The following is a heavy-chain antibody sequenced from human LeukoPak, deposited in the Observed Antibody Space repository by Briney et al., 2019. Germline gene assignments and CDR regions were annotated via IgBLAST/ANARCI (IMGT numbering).Heavy chain of an antibody. CDR1: GGSLSDYY. CDR2: INHSGST. Sequence: SETLSLTCAVYGGSLSDYYWNWIRQPPGKGLEWIGEINHSGSTNYNPSLRSRVTISVDTSKNQFSLKLSSVTAADTAVYYCARGPGIAAGDDYWGQGTLVTVSS. J-gene: IGHJ4*02. CDR3: ARGPGIAAGDDY. D-gene: IGHD6-13*01. V-gene: IGHV4-34*01.